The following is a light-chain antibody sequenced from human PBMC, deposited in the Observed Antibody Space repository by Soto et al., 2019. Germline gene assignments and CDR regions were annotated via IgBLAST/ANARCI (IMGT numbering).Light chain of an antibody. CDR3: QQYNSWPIT. J-gene: IGKJ5*01. CDR2: DAS. V-gene: IGKV3-11*01. CDR1: QSVSSY. Sequence: EIVLTHSPATLSLSPWEIATLSCRASQSVSSYLAWYQQKPGQAPRLLIYDASNRATGIPARFSGSESGTEFTLTISSLQSEDFAVYYCQQYNSWPITFGQGTRLEIK.